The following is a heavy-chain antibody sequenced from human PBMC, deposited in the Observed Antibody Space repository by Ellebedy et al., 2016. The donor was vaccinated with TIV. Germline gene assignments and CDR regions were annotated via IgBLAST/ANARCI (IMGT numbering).Heavy chain of an antibody. V-gene: IGHV4-34*01. Sequence: SETLSLTXAVYGGSFSGYYWSWIRQPPGKGLEWIGEINHSGSTNYNPSLKSRVTISVDTSKNQFSLKLSSVTAADTAVYYCARGAYDILTGQKVGWFNPWGQGTLVTVSS. CDR3: ARGAYDILTGQKVGWFNP. J-gene: IGHJ5*02. CDR2: INHSGST. CDR1: GGSFSGYY. D-gene: IGHD3-9*01.